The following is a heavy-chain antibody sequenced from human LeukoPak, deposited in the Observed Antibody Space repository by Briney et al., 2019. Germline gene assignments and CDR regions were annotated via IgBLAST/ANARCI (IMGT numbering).Heavy chain of an antibody. CDR1: GFTFSSYA. CDR2: ISGSGGST. D-gene: IGHD2-2*02. CDR3: ARDRVVPAAIVYFDY. V-gene: IGHV3-23*01. Sequence: GGSLRLSCAASGFTFSSYAMSWVRQAPGKGLEWVSAISGSGGSTYYADSVKGRFTISRDNAKNSLYLQMNSLRAEDTAVYYCARDRVVPAAIVYFDYWGQGTLVTVSS. J-gene: IGHJ4*02.